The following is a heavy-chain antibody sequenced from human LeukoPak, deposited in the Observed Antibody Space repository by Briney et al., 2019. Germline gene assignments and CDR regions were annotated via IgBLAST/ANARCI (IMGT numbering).Heavy chain of an antibody. J-gene: IGHJ3*02. Sequence: ASVKVSCKASGYTFTSYAMHWVRQAPGQRLEWMGWINPGNGNTKYSQKFQGRVTITRDTSASTAYMELSSLRSEDTAVYYCARDLRADMPPDDAFDIWGQGTMVTVSS. CDR1: GYTFTSYA. D-gene: IGHD2-2*01. V-gene: IGHV1-3*01. CDR2: INPGNGNT. CDR3: ARDLRADMPPDDAFDI.